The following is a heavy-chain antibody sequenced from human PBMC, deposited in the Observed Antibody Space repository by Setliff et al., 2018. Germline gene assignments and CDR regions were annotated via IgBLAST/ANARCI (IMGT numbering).Heavy chain of an antibody. CDR2: IYSSGST. Sequence: PSETLSLTCTVSGGSISSSYWSWIRQPPGKGLEWIGYIYSSGSTNYNPSLKSRVTISVDTSKNQFSLKLSSVTAADTAVYYCARSPSSGAYWNPRPFYSDYWARGTLVTVSS. D-gene: IGHD1-26*01. CDR1: GGSISSSY. J-gene: IGHJ4*02. V-gene: IGHV4-59*08. CDR3: ARSPSSGAYWNPRPFYSDY.